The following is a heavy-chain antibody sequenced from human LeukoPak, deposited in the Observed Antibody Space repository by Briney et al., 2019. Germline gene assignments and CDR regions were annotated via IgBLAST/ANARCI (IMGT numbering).Heavy chain of an antibody. CDR2: IY. J-gene: IGHJ3*02. CDR3: AREGSEGAFDI. Sequence: PSETLSLTCTVSGGSISSYYWSWIRQPPGKGLEWIGYIYYYNPSLKSRVTISVHTSKNQFSLKLSSVTAADTAVYYCAREGSEGAFDIWGQGTMVTVSS. V-gene: IGHV4-59*01. CDR1: GGSISSYY. D-gene: IGHD6-25*01.